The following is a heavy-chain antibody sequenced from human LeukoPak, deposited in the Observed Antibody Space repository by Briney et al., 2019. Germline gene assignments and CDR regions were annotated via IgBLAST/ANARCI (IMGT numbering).Heavy chain of an antibody. CDR3: ARVRTYCSGGSCYSMGFDY. J-gene: IGHJ4*02. CDR1: GASISSSNW. D-gene: IGHD2-15*01. CDR2: IYYSGST. Sequence: SGTLSLTCAVSGASISSSNWWSWVRQPPGKGLEWIGYIYYSGSTNYNPSLKSRVTISVDTSKNQFSLKLSSVTAADTAVYYRARVRTYCSGGSCYSMGFDYWGQGTLVTVSS. V-gene: IGHV4-4*02.